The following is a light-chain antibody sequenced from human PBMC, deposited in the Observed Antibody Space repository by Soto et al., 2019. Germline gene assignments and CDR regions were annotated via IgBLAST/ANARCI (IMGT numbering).Light chain of an antibody. V-gene: IGLV2-14*01. J-gene: IGLJ1*01. Sequence: QSALTQPASVSGSPGQSITISCTGTSSDVGGYNYVSWYQQHPGKAPKLMIYDVSNRPSGVSNRFSGSKSGNTASLTISGLQAEDEADYYCSSYISSSTPLDVFGTGTKVTVL. CDR1: SSDVGGYNY. CDR2: DVS. CDR3: SSYISSSTPLDV.